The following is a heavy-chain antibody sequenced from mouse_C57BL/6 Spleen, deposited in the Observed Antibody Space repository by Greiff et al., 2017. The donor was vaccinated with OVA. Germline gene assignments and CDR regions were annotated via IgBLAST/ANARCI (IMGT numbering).Heavy chain of an antibody. Sequence: EVHLVESGGGLVKPGGSLKLSCAASGFTFSDYGIHWVRQAPEKGLEWVAYISSGSSTIYYADTVKGRFTISRDNAKNTLFLQMTSLRSEDTAMYYCARQDYYGSSWFAYWGQGTLVTVSA. D-gene: IGHD1-1*01. CDR1: GFTFSDYG. CDR2: ISSGSSTI. V-gene: IGHV5-17*01. J-gene: IGHJ3*01. CDR3: ARQDYYGSSWFAY.